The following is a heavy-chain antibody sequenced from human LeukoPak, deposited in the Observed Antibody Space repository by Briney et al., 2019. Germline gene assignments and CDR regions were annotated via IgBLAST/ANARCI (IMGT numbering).Heavy chain of an antibody. D-gene: IGHD6-13*01. CDR3: ARVAAGFRGIAAAGYNAFDI. J-gene: IGHJ3*02. CDR2: VIPILDIA. V-gene: IGHV1-69*10. CDR1: GGTFSSYA. Sequence: SVKVSCKASGGTFSSYALSWVRQAPGQGLEWMGVVIPILDIAKYAQKFQGRVTITADKSTNTADMELSSLRSEDTAVYYCARVAAGFRGIAAAGYNAFDIWGQGTMVTVSS.